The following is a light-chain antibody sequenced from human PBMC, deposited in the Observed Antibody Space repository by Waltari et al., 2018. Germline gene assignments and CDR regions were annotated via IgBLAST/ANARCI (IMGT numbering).Light chain of an antibody. CDR1: QDISNY. J-gene: IGKJ2*01. CDR2: DAS. CDR3: QQYDNLPYT. V-gene: IGKV1-33*01. Sequence: DIQMTQSPSSLSASVGDRVTITCQASQDISNYLNWYQQNPGKAPKLLMYDASNLETGAPSRFSGSGSGTDFTFTIISLQPEDIATYYCQQYDNLPYTFGQGTKLEIK.